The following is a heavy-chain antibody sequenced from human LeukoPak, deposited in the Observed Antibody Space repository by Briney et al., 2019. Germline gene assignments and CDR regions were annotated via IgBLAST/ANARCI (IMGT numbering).Heavy chain of an antibody. V-gene: IGHV3-23*01. CDR3: ARRGTYFGGFDY. D-gene: IGHD1-26*01. CDR1: GFSFSNND. CDR2: ISGSGDST. Sequence: PGGSLRLSCSASGFSFSNNDMSWVRQAPGKGLEWVSGISGSGDSTNYRDSVKGRFTISRDNPKNRLYLQMNSLRVEDTAVYYRARRGTYFGGFDYWGQGTLVTVPS. J-gene: IGHJ4*02.